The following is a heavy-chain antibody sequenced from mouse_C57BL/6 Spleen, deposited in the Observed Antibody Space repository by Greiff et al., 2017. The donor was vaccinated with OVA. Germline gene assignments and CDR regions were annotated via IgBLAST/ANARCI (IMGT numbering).Heavy chain of an antibody. CDR2: INPSSGYT. J-gene: IGHJ4*01. Sequence: VKLVESGAELARPGASVKMSCKASGYTFTSYTMHWVKQRPGQGLEWIGYINPSSGYTRYNQKFKDKATLTADKSSSTAYMQLSSLTSEDSAVYYCARTDYGSSYYAMDYWGQGTSVTVSS. CDR3: ARTDYGSSYYAMDY. CDR1: GYTFTSYT. D-gene: IGHD1-1*01. V-gene: IGHV1-4*01.